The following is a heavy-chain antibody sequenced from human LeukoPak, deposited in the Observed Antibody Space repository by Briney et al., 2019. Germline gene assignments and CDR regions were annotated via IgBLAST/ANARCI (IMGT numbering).Heavy chain of an antibody. CDR1: GFTFSSYA. D-gene: IGHD3-10*01. J-gene: IGHJ4*02. Sequence: GGSLRLACAASGFTFSSYAMHWVRQAPGKGLEWVAVISYDGSNKYYADSVKGRFTISRDNSKNTLYLQMNSLRAEDTAVYYCARDLWYYWGQGTLVTVSS. CDR2: ISYDGSNK. V-gene: IGHV3-30*04. CDR3: ARDLWYY.